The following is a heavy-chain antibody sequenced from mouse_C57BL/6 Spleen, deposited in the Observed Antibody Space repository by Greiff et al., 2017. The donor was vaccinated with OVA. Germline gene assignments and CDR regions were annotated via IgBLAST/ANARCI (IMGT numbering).Heavy chain of an antibody. CDR3: ARELYAMYY. Sequence: QVQLQQSGAELVKPGASVKLSCKASGYTFTSYWMQWVKQRPGQGLEWIGEIDPSDSYTNYNQKFKGKATLTVDTSSSTAYMQLSSLTSEDSAVYYCARELYAMYYWGQGTSVTVAS. J-gene: IGHJ4*01. D-gene: IGHD1-3*01. CDR1: GYTFTSYW. V-gene: IGHV1-50*01. CDR2: IDPSDSYT.